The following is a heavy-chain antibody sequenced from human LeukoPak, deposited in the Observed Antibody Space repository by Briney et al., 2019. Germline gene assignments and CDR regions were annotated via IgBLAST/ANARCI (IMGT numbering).Heavy chain of an antibody. CDR2: IYTSGST. J-gene: IGHJ4*02. CDR3: ARDLGGQWLVVDC. D-gene: IGHD6-19*01. CDR1: GGSISSYY. Sequence: SETLSLTCTVSGGSISSYYWSWIRQPAGKGLEWIGRIYTSGSTNYNPPLKSRVTLSVDTSRNQFSLKLSSVTAADTAVYYCARDLGGQWLVVDCWGQGTLVTVSS. V-gene: IGHV4-4*07.